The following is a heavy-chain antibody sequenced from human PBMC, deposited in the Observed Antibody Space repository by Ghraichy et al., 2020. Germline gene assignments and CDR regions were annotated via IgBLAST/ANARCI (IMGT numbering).Heavy chain of an antibody. CDR2: IGGKGGPT. D-gene: IGHD2-15*01. CDR1: GFTFSNYA. J-gene: IGHJ5*02. Sequence: GSLRLSCAGSGFTFSNYAMSWVRQAPGKGLEWVSTIGGKGGPTYYADSVKGRFTISRDNSKNTLYLQMNSLRVEDTAVYYCAKAWGYCSGGACPSYNWFDPWGQGTLVTVSS. CDR3: AKAWGYCSGGACPSYNWFDP. V-gene: IGHV3-23*01.